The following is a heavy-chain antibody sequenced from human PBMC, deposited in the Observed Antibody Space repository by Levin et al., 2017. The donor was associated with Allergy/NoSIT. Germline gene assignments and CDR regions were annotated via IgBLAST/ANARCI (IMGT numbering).Heavy chain of an antibody. D-gene: IGHD3-9*01. Sequence: GESLKISCKASGYTFTGYYMHWVRQAPGQGLEWMGWINPNSGGTNYAQKFQGRVTMTRDTSISTAYMELSRLRSDDTAVYYCARGGLYYILTGYWPRRIFVFDYWGQGTLVTVSS. J-gene: IGHJ4*02. CDR2: INPNSGGT. CDR3: ARGGLYYILTGYWPRRIFVFDY. CDR1: GYTFTGYY. V-gene: IGHV1-2*02.